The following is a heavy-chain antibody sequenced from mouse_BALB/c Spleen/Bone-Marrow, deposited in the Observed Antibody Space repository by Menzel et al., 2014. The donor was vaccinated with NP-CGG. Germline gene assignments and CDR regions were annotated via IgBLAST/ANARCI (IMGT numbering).Heavy chain of an antibody. V-gene: IGHV1-9*01. CDR1: GYTFSSYW. D-gene: IGHD1-1*01. Sequence: VQLVESGAELMKPGASVKISCKATGYTFSSYWIEWAKQRPGHGLEWIGEILPGSGSTNYNEKFKGKATFTADTSSNTAYMQLSSLTSEGSAVYYCARSRGGFYFDYWAQGTTLTVSS. CDR3: ARSRGGFYFDY. CDR2: ILPGSGST. J-gene: IGHJ2*01.